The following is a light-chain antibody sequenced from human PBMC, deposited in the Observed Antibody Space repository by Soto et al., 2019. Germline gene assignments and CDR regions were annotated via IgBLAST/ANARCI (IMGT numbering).Light chain of an antibody. J-gene: IGLJ2*01. CDR3: SSYTTGSPYVV. V-gene: IGLV2-14*01. CDR1: SSDVGGYNH. CDR2: NVS. Sequence: QSALTQPASVSGSPGQSITISCTGTSSDVGGYNHISWYQQHPGKVPQLLIYNVSHRPSGVSNRFSDSKSGNTASLTISGLQAEDEADYHCSSYTTGSPYVVFGGGTKVTVL.